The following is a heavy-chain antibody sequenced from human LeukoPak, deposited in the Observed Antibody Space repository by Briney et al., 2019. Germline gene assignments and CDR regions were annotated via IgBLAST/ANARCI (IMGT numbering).Heavy chain of an antibody. Sequence: PGRSPRLSCTASGFTFGDYAMSWVRQAPGKGLEWVGFIRSKAYGGTTEYAASVKGRFTISRDDSKSIAYLQMNSLKTEDTAVYYCTRTKDYYYYMDVWGKGTTVTVSS. V-gene: IGHV3-49*04. D-gene: IGHD2-15*01. J-gene: IGHJ6*03. CDR1: GFTFGDYA. CDR3: TRTKDYYYYMDV. CDR2: IRSKAYGGTT.